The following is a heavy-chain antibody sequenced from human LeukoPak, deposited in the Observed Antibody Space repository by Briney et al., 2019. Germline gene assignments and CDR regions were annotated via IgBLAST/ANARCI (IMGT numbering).Heavy chain of an antibody. Sequence: ASVKVSCKASGYTFTSYDINWVRQATGQGLEWMGWMNPNSGNTGYARKLQGRITMTRNTSISTAYMELSSLTSEDTAVYYCARIAAAGNRRLNYWGQGTLVTVSS. CDR1: GYTFTSYD. CDR2: MNPNSGNT. V-gene: IGHV1-8*01. D-gene: IGHD6-13*01. CDR3: ARIAAAGNRRLNY. J-gene: IGHJ4*02.